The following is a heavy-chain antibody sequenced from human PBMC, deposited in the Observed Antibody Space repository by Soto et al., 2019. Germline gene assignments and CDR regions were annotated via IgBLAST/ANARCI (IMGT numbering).Heavy chain of an antibody. CDR1: GGTFSSYA. J-gene: IGHJ4*02. CDR3: ASPGGCSGGSCILDY. Sequence: GASVKVSCKASGGTFSSYAISWVRQAPGQGLEWMGGIIPIFGTANYAQKFQGRVTITADESTSTAYMELSSLRSEDTAVYYCASPGGCSGGSCILDYWGQGTLVTVSS. D-gene: IGHD2-15*01. CDR2: IIPIFGTA. V-gene: IGHV1-69*13.